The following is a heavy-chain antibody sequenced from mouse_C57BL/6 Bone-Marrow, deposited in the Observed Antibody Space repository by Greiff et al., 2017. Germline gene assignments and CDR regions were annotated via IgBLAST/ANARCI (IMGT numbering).Heavy chain of an antibody. CDR3: AIERLSSYDY. CDR2: IDPSDSYT. CDR1: GYTFTSYW. D-gene: IGHD1-1*01. J-gene: IGHJ2*01. Sequence: QVQLQQPGAELVMPGASVKLSCKASGYTFTSYWMHWVKQRPGQGLEWIGEIDPSDSYTNYNQKFKGKSTLTVDKSSSTAYMQLSSLTSEDSAVYYGAIERLSSYDYWGQGTTLTVSS. V-gene: IGHV1-69*01.